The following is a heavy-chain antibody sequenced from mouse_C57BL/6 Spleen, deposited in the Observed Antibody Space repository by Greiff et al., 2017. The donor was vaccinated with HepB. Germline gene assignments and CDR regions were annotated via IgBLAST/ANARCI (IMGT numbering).Heavy chain of an antibody. Sequence: QVQLKESGAELVRPGASVTLSCKASGYTFTDYEMHWVKQPPVHGLEWIGAIDPETGGTAYNQKFKGRAILTADKSSSTAYMELRSLTSEDSAVYYCTRRRKSGTNYCDYWGQGTTLTVSS. D-gene: IGHD4-1*01. CDR3: TRRRKSGTNYCDY. CDR2: IDPETGGT. CDR1: GYTFTDYE. V-gene: IGHV1-15*01. J-gene: IGHJ2*01.